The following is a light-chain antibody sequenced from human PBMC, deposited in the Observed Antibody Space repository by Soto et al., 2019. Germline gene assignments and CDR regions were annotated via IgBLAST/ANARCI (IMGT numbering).Light chain of an antibody. J-gene: IGKJ1*01. V-gene: IGKV2-30*01. CDR1: RSLLYSDGNTY. Sequence: DVVMTQSPLSLPVTLGQPATISCRSSRSLLYSDGNTYLNWFQQRPRQPPRRLTYKVPNRDTGVPDRLSGSESHSDFTLKIRRAEAEDVGVYYCMQGIYAAQGRAFGQGTKVEFK. CDR2: KVP. CDR3: MQGIYAAQGRA.